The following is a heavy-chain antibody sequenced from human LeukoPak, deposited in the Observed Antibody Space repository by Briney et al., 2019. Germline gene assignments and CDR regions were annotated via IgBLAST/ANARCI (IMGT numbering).Heavy chain of an antibody. Sequence: GESLRLSCAASGSTFSSYAMSWVRQAPGKGLEWVSAISGSGRSTYYADSVKGRFTISRDNSKNTLYLQMNSLRAEDTADYYCASSSWYYFDYWGQGTLVTVSS. J-gene: IGHJ4*02. V-gene: IGHV3-23*01. CDR1: GSTFSSYA. D-gene: IGHD6-13*01. CDR2: ISGSGRST. CDR3: ASSSWYYFDY.